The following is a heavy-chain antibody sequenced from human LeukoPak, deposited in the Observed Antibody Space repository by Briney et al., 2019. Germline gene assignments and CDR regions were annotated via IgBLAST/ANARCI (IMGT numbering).Heavy chain of an antibody. Sequence: GGSLRLSCAASGFTFSSYSMNWVRQAPGKGLEWVSSISSSSSYIYYADSVEGRFTFSRDNAKNSLYLQMNSLRAEDTAVYYCASDPLYCSSTSCYVRAYWGQGTLVTVSS. CDR1: GFTFSSYS. J-gene: IGHJ4*02. CDR2: ISSSSSYI. V-gene: IGHV3-21*01. D-gene: IGHD2-2*01. CDR3: ASDPLYCSSTSCYVRAY.